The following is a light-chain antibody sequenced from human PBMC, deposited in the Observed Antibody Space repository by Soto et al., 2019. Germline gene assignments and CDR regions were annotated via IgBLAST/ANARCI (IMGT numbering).Light chain of an antibody. J-gene: IGLJ1*01. CDR1: SSDVGGYNY. Sequence: QPALTQPASVSGSPGQSITISCTGTSSDVGGYNYVSWYQQHPGKAPKLMIYDVSNRPSGVSNRVSGSKSGNTASLTISGLQAEDEADYYCSSYTSSSLYVFGTGTKLTVL. V-gene: IGLV2-14*01. CDR3: SSYTSSSLYV. CDR2: DVS.